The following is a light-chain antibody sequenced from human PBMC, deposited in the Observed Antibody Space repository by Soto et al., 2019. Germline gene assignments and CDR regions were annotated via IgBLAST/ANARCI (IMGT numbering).Light chain of an antibody. CDR2: GVT. Sequence: QSALTQPASVSGSPGQSITIPCTGTSSDVGGYNYVSWYQQYPGKAPKLMIYGVTNRPSGVSNRFSGSKTGNTASLTISGLQDEEEAYYYCFSHRSGDSHVFGTGTKVTV. CDR1: SSDVGGYNY. CDR3: FSHRSGDSHV. V-gene: IGLV2-14*01. J-gene: IGLJ1*01.